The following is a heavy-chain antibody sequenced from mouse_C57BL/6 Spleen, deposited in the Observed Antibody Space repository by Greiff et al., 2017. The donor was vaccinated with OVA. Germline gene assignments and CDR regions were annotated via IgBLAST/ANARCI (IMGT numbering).Heavy chain of an antibody. J-gene: IGHJ3*01. CDR3: ARSANGDGCFAY. D-gene: IGHD4-1*01. CDR2: INPGNGGT. CDR1: GYAFSSSW. Sequence: VQLQQSGPELVKPGASVKISCKASGYAFSSSWMNWVKQRHGKGLEWIGRINPGNGGTNYNGKFKGKATLTADKSSSTAYMELSSLTSEDSAVYYCARSANGDGCFAYWGQGTPVTVSA. V-gene: IGHV1-82*01.